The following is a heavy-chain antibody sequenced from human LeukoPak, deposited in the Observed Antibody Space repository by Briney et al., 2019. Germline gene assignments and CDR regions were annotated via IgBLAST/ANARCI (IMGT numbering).Heavy chain of an antibody. D-gene: IGHD5-18*01. V-gene: IGHV3-15*01. CDR2: IKSKTDGGTT. CDR3: TTGTWIQLWLADY. CDR1: GFTFNTNY. Sequence: GGSLRLSCAASGFTFNTNYMSWVRQAPGKGREWVGHIKSKTDGGTTDYAAPVKGRFTISRDDSKNTLYLQMNSLKTEDTAVYYCTTGTWIQLWLADYWGQGTLVTVSS. J-gene: IGHJ4*02.